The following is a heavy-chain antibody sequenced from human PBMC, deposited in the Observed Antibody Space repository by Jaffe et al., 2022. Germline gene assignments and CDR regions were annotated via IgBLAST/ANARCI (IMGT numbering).Heavy chain of an antibody. CDR1: GGSFSGYY. CDR3: ARVRGRRVVVVPV. J-gene: IGHJ4*02. CDR2: INHSGST. D-gene: IGHD2-15*01. V-gene: IGHV4-34*01. Sequence: QVQLQQWGAGLLKPSETLSLTCAVYGGSFSGYYWSWIRQPPGKGLEWIGEINHSGSTNYNPSLKSRVTISVDTSKNQFSLKLSSVTAADTAVYYCARVRGRRVVVVPVWGQGTLVTVSS.